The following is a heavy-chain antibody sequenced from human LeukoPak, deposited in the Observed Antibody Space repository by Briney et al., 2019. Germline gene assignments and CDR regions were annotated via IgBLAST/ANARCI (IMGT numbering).Heavy chain of an antibody. D-gene: IGHD6-6*01. CDR3: AREYSSSSVDY. Sequence: GGSLRLSCAASGFTFSSYAMHWVRQAPGRGLGYVSGISSNGGSTYYANSVKGRLTISRDNSKNSLYLQMGSLRAEDMAVYYCAREYSSSSVDYWGQGTLVTVSS. V-gene: IGHV3-64*01. CDR2: ISSNGGST. J-gene: IGHJ4*02. CDR1: GFTFSSYA.